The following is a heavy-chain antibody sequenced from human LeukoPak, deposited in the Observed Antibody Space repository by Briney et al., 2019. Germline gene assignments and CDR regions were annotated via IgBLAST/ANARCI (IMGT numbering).Heavy chain of an antibody. D-gene: IGHD5-12*01. CDR1: GFTVSSNY. CDR2: IYSGGST. Sequence: GGSLRLSCPASGFTVSSNYMSWVRQAPGKGLEWVSVIYSGGSTYYADSVKGRFTISRDNSKNTLYLQMNSLRAEDTAVYYCATATKIDYWGQGTLVTVSS. CDR3: ATATKIDY. J-gene: IGHJ4*02. V-gene: IGHV3-66*01.